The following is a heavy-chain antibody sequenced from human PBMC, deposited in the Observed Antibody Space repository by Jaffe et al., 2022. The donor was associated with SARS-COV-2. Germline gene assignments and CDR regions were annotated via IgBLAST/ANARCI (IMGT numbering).Heavy chain of an antibody. D-gene: IGHD6-13*01. CDR2: IYYSGST. V-gene: IGHV4-30-4*01. J-gene: IGHJ5*02. CDR1: GGSISSGDYY. CDR3: ARAQQLVGVVGWFDP. Sequence: QVQLQESGPGLVKPSQTLSLTCTVSGGSISSGDYYWSWIRQPPGKGLEWIGYIYYSGSTYYNPSLKSRVTISVDTSKNQFSLKLSSVTAADTAVYYCARAQQLVGVVGWFDPWGQGTLVTVSS.